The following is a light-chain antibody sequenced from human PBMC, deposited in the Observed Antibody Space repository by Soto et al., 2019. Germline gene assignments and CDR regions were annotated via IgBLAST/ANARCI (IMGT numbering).Light chain of an antibody. J-gene: IGKJ3*01. CDR3: QQYCSSIFT. V-gene: IGKV3-20*01. CDR1: QSVSSSY. CDR2: GAS. Sequence: EIVLTQSPGTLSLSPGERATLSCRASQSVSSSYLAWYQQKPGQAPRLLIYGASGRATGIPDRFSGSGSGTDFTLTISRLGPEDFAVYYCQQYCSSIFTFGPGTKVDIK.